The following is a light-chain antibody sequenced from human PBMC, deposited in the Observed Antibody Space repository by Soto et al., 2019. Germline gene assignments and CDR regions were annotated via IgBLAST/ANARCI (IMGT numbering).Light chain of an antibody. Sequence: EIVLTQSPATLSLSPWERATLSGRASQSVSSYLAWYQQKPGQAPRLLIYDASNRATGIPARFSGSGSGTDFTLTISSLEPEDFAVYYCQQRSNWPPIAFGQGTRLEIK. J-gene: IGKJ5*01. V-gene: IGKV3-11*01. CDR3: QQRSNWPPIA. CDR2: DAS. CDR1: QSVSSY.